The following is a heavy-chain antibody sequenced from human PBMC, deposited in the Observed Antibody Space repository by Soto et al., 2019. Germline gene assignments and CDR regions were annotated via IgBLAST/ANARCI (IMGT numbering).Heavy chain of an antibody. J-gene: IGHJ4*02. CDR2: IIGSGGST. V-gene: IGHV3-23*01. Sequence: GGSLRLSCAASGFTFSSYAMSWVRQAPGKGLEWVSAIIGSGGSTYYAYSVKGRFTISRDNSKNTLYLQMNSLRAEDAAVYYCASYPLDSSGYYFDYWDQGTLVTVSS. CDR3: ASYPLDSSGYYFDY. CDR1: GFTFSSYA. D-gene: IGHD3-22*01.